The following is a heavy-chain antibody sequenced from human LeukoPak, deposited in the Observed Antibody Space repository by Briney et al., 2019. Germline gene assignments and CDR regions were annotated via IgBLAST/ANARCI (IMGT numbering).Heavy chain of an antibody. J-gene: IGHJ4*02. Sequence: SQTLSLTCAISGDIVSHNSAAWSWIRQSPSRGLEWLGRTYYRSKWYNDYAVSVKSRITINPDTSKNQFSLQLNSVTPEDTAVYYCARDIYDFWSGYYLDYWGQGTLVTVSS. CDR1: GDIVSHNSAA. CDR2: TYYRSKWYN. D-gene: IGHD3-3*01. V-gene: IGHV6-1*01. CDR3: ARDIYDFWSGYYLDY.